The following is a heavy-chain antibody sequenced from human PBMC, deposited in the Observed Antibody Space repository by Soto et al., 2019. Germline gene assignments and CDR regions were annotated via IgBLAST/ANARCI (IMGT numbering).Heavy chain of an antibody. V-gene: IGHV1-3*01. J-gene: IGHJ3*02. CDR1: GYTFTSYA. CDR3: ARYCSGGSCYPMRAFDI. Sequence: GASVKVSCKASGYTFTSYAMHWVRQAPGQRLEWMGRINPIIGKTNYAQKFQGRVTITGDKSASTAYMELSSLRSEDTAVYYCARYCSGGSCYPMRAFDIWGQGTMVTVSS. D-gene: IGHD2-15*01. CDR2: INPIIGKT.